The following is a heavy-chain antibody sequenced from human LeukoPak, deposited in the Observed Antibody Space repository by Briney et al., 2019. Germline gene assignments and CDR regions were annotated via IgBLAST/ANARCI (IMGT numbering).Heavy chain of an antibody. CDR2: ISAYNGNT. V-gene: IGHV1-18*01. Sequence: GASVKVSCKASGYTFTSYGISLVRQAPGQGLEWMGWISAYNGNTNYAQKLQGRVTMTTDTSTSTAYMELRSLRSDDTAVYYCARVGYYDFWSGYFGPRENYYYYYMDVWGKGTTVTVSS. CDR3: ARVGYYDFWSGYFGPRENYYYYYMDV. J-gene: IGHJ6*03. D-gene: IGHD3-3*01. CDR1: GYTFTSYG.